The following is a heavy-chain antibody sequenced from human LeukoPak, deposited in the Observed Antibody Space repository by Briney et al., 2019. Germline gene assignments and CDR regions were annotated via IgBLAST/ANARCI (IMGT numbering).Heavy chain of an antibody. CDR3: ATTSSGWYERFDY. CDR1: GGSISSYH. CDR2: IYYSGST. Sequence: SETLSLTCTVSGGSISSYHWGWVRQPPGKGLGWIGYIYYSGSTNYNPSLTSRVTISVDTSKNQFSLKLSSVTAADTAVYYCATTSSGWYERFDYWGQGTLVTVSS. D-gene: IGHD6-19*01. V-gene: IGHV4-59*01. J-gene: IGHJ4*02.